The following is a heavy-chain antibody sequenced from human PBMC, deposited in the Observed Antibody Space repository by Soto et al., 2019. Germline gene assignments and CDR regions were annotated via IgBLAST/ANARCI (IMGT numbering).Heavy chain of an antibody. D-gene: IGHD6-19*01. J-gene: IGHJ4*02. CDR3: ARDVDRYSSGLVDY. CDR2: INAGNGNT. CDR1: GYTFSNYG. Sequence: ASVKVSCKASGYTFSNYGIHWVRQAPGQRLEWMGLINAGNGNTKYSQRFQGRVTLSRDTSASTAYMELSSLRSDDTALYYCARDVDRYSSGLVDYWGQGTLVTVSS. V-gene: IGHV1-3*01.